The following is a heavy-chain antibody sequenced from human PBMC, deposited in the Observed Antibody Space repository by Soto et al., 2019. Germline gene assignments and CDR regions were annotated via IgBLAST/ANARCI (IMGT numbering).Heavy chain of an antibody. CDR3: AKEWQEKMITFGGVPYYFDY. Sequence: SVKVSCKASGGTFSSYAISWVRQAPGQGLEWMGGIIPIFGTANYAQKFQGRVTITRDKSASTAYMELSSLRSEDTAVYYCAKEWQEKMITFGGVPYYFDYWGQGTLVTVSS. J-gene: IGHJ4*02. V-gene: IGHV1-69*05. CDR1: GGTFSSYA. CDR2: IIPIFGTA. D-gene: IGHD3-16*01.